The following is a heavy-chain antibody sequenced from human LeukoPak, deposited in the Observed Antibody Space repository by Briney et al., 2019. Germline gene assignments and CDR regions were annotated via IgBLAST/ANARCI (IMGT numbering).Heavy chain of an antibody. CDR1: GFTFSSYA. D-gene: IGHD6-13*01. J-gene: IGHJ4*02. CDR3: AKDQDLGQQLAVDY. V-gene: IGHV3-23*01. CDR2: ISGSGGST. Sequence: PGGSLRLSCAASGFTFSSYAMSWVRQAPGKGLEWVSAISGSGGSTYYADSVKGRFTISRDNSKNTLYLQMNSLRAEDTAVYYCAKDQDLGQQLAVDYWGQGTLVTVSS.